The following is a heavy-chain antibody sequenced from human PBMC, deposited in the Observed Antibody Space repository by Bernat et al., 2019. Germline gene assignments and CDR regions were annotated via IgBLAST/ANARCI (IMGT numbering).Heavy chain of an antibody. J-gene: IGHJ4*02. CDR3: ARDVAAAAKYYFDY. CDR2: ITGDGKDK. CDR1: GFTFSNYA. D-gene: IGHD6-13*01. Sequence: QVQLVESGGGVVQPGRSLRLSCAASGFTFSNYAMHWVRQAPGKGLEWVAVITGDGKDKKNADSVKGRFTISRDNSKNTLYLQMDSLRAEDTAVYYCARDVAAAAKYYFDYWGQGTLVTVSS. V-gene: IGHV3-30*04.